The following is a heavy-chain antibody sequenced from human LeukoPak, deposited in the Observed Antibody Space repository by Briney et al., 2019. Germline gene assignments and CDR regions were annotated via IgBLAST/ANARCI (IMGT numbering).Heavy chain of an antibody. CDR1: GGFISSSSYY. D-gene: IGHD2-2*01. CDR3: ARRGPVASSYYFDY. J-gene: IGHJ4*02. V-gene: IGHV4-39*01. Sequence: SETLSLTCTVSGGFISSSSYYWGWIRQPPGKGLEWIGSIYYSGDTYYNPSLKSRVTISVDTSKNQFSLKLSSVTAADTAVYYCARRGPVASSYYFDYWGQGTLVTVSS. CDR2: IYYSGDT.